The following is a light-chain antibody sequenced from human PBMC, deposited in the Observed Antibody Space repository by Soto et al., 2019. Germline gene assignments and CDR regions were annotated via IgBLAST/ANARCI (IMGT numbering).Light chain of an antibody. Sequence: DIQMTQSPSSLSASVGDRVTITCQASQDIRKYLNWYQQKPGKAPKVLIYGTTTLEIGAPSRFSGSGSGTDFTFTISSLQPEDIATYFCQQYANLPLTFGGGTKVEIK. CDR2: GTT. V-gene: IGKV1-33*01. CDR1: QDIRKY. CDR3: QQYANLPLT. J-gene: IGKJ4*01.